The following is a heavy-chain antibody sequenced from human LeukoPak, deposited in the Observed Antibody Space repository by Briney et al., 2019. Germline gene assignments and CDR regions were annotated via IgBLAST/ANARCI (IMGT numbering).Heavy chain of an antibody. CDR2: IYHSGST. Sequence: SETLSLTCTVSGYSISSGYYWGWIRQPPGKGLEWIGSIYHSGSTYYNPSLKSRVTISVDTSKNQFSLKLSSVTAADTAVYYCAAYYYDSRGNDAFDIWGQGTMVTVSS. D-gene: IGHD3-22*01. CDR1: GYSISSGYY. J-gene: IGHJ3*02. CDR3: AAYYYDSRGNDAFDI. V-gene: IGHV4-38-2*02.